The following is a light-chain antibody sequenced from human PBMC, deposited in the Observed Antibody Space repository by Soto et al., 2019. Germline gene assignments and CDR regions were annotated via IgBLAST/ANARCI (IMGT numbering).Light chain of an antibody. J-gene: IGKJ1*01. CDR2: APS. V-gene: IGKV3-20*01. CDR1: QSVTSNY. Sequence: EVVLTQSPGTASLSPGERATLSCRASQSVTSNYLAWSQQKPGQAPRLLLYAPSSRATGIPDTFSGSGSGTGFTLSTSRLEPKHVAVYYGQQYGSSVTWTVGQGTKVELK. CDR3: QQYGSSVTWT.